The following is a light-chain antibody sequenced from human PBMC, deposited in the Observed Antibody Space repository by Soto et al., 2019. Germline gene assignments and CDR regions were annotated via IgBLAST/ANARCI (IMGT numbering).Light chain of an antibody. CDR3: QSYDSSRNAPI. J-gene: IGLJ2*01. CDR1: SSNIGPGFD. V-gene: IGLV1-40*01. CDR2: ENN. Sequence: QSVLTQPPSVSGAPGQRVTISCTGTSSNIGPGFDVHWYQQLPETAPRLLIYENNNRPSGVPDRFSGSRSGTSASLAITGIEAADEADYYCQSYDSSRNAPIFGGGTKLTVL.